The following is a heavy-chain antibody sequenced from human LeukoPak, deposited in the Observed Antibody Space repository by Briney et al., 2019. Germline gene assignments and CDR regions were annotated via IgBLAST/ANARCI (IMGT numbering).Heavy chain of an antibody. J-gene: IGHJ4*02. D-gene: IGHD3-22*01. Sequence: TSETLSLTCTVSGYSISSGYYWGWIRQPPGKGLEWIGSIYHSGSTNYNPSLKSRVTISVDTSKNQFSLKLSSVTAADTAVYYCARLTVDYYDSSGFDYWGQGTLVTVSS. CDR2: IYHSGST. V-gene: IGHV4-38-2*02. CDR3: ARLTVDYYDSSGFDY. CDR1: GYSISSGYY.